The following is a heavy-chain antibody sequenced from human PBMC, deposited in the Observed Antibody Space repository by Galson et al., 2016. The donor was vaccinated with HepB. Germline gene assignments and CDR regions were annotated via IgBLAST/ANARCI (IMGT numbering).Heavy chain of an antibody. CDR2: VYRGGNT. Sequence: SLRLSCAVSGFTVSNNYMSWVRQAPGKGLEWVSVVYRGGNTRYADSVRGRFTISRDNSKNTLYLQMNSLRAEDTAIYYCAAGNAVVVDWGQGTLVTVSS. CDR1: GFTVSNNY. D-gene: IGHD2-15*01. CDR3: AAGNAVVVD. J-gene: IGHJ1*01. V-gene: IGHV3-53*01.